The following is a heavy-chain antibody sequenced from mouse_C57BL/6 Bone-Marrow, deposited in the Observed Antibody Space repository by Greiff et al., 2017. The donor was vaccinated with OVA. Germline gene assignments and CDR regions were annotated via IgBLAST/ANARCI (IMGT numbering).Heavy chain of an antibody. CDR3: AREGTAQVY. CDR1: GYAFSSSW. V-gene: IGHV1-82*01. J-gene: IGHJ3*01. Sequence: QVQLKQSGPELVKPGASVKISCKASGYAFSSSWMNWVKQRPGKGLEWIGRIYPGDGDTNYNGKFKGKATLTADKSSSTAYMQLSSLTSEDSAVYFCAREGTAQVYWGQGTLVTVSA. CDR2: IYPGDGDT. D-gene: IGHD3-2*02.